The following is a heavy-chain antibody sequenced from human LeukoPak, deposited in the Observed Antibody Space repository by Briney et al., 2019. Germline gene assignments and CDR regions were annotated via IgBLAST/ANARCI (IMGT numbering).Heavy chain of an antibody. V-gene: IGHV3-7*04. CDR2: MRQDGSEK. Sequence: GGSLRLSCVASGFTFSNFWMTWVRQAPGKGLEWVANMRQDGSEKFYVDSVKGRFTISRDNAKSSLYLQMNSLRVEDTAVYYCARDAGNSGYDLLDFWGQGTLVTVSS. CDR1: GFTFSNFW. J-gene: IGHJ4*02. CDR3: ARDAGNSGYDLLDF. D-gene: IGHD5-12*01.